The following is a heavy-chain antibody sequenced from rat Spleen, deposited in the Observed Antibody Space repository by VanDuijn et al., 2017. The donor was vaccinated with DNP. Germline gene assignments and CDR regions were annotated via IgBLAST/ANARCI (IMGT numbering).Heavy chain of an antibody. CDR1: GFTFSDYN. CDR2: IIYDGIRT. J-gene: IGHJ2*01. CDR3: TTQNSGYDYFDY. D-gene: IGHD4-3*01. V-gene: IGHV5S10*01. Sequence: VQLVESGGGLVRPGRSLKLSCVVSGFTFSDYNMAWVRQAPKRGLEWVATIIYDGIRTYYRDSVKGRFTISRDNTKNTLYLQMDSLRSDDTATYYCTTQNSGYDYFDYWGQGVMVTVSS.